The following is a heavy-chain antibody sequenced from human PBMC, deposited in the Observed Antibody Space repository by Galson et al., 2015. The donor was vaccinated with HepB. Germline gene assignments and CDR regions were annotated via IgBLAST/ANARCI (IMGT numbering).Heavy chain of an antibody. D-gene: IGHD2-8*02. J-gene: IGHJ5*02. CDR2: IKSKTDGETT. Sequence: SLRLSCAASGFPFNNAWMTWVRQAPGMGLEWVGRIKSKTDGETTDYAAPVKVRFSISRDDPKNRLYLQMNSLKTEDTAVYYCTTDFYYSTYWSWLDPWGQGTLVTVSS. V-gene: IGHV3-15*01. CDR1: GFPFNNAW. CDR3: TTDFYYSTYWSWLDP.